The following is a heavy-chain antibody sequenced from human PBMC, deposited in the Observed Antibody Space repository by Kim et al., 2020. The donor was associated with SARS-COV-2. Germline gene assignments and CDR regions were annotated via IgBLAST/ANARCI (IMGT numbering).Heavy chain of an antibody. CDR3: ARTTNVSLNCFDF. Sequence: ASVKVSCKASGYSFNRYDINWVRQAPGQGLEWMGWMTPSTGNTGYAQKFQGRVTMTRDTSISTAYMELSNLRSEDTAVYYCARTTNVSLNCFDFWG. CDR1: GYSFNRYD. V-gene: IGHV1-8*01. J-gene: IGHJ4*01. CDR2: MTPSTGNT. D-gene: IGHD1-1*01.